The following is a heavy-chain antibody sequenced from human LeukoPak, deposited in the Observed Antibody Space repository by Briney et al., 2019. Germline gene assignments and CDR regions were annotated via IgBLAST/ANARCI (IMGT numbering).Heavy chain of an antibody. CDR2: ISSSSSTI. D-gene: IGHD4-17*01. J-gene: IGHJ6*04. CDR1: GFTFSSYS. V-gene: IGHV3-48*01. CDR3: ARGLRPAAFDI. Sequence: PGGSLRLSCAASGFTFSSYSMNWVRQAPGKGLEWVSYISSSSSTIYYADSVKGRFTISRDNAKNSLYLQMNSLRAEDTAVYYCARGLRPAAFDIWGKGTTVTVSS.